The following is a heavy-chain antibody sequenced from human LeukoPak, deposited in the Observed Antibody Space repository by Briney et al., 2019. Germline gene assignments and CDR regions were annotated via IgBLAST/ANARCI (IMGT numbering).Heavy chain of an antibody. CDR1: GGSISSTTDY. D-gene: IGHD2/OR15-2a*01. Sequence: PSETLSLTCTVSGGSISSTTDYWGWIRQPPGKGLEWIGSIFYSGTAYYNPSLKSRVTISVDTSKNQFSLKLTSVTAADTAVYYCARHVNTTTGAPIGWLDPWGQGTLVTVSS. CDR3: ARHVNTTTGAPIGWLDP. V-gene: IGHV4-39*01. CDR2: IFYSGTA. J-gene: IGHJ5*02.